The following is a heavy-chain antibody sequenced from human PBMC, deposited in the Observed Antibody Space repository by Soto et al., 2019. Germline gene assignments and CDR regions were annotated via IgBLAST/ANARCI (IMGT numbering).Heavy chain of an antibody. Sequence: SVKVSCKTAGFTFSSSAVHWVRQARGHRLQWIGWIDVGSGTANYAQKFQGRVTITADESTSTAYMELSSLRSEDTAVYYCARYGVRGVIPDYYYGMDVWGQGTTVTVSS. V-gene: IGHV1-58*01. CDR2: IDVGSGTA. D-gene: IGHD3-10*01. CDR1: GFTFSSSA. J-gene: IGHJ6*02. CDR3: ARYGVRGVIPDYYYGMDV.